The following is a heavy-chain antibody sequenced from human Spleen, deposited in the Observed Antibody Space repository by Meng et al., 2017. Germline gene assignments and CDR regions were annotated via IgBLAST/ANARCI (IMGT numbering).Heavy chain of an antibody. V-gene: IGHV1-18*01. CDR2: ISVYNGNT. CDR3: ARDKGVRQKYGMDV. CDR1: GYTFTSYG. Sequence: ASVKVSCKASGYTFTSYGINWVRQAPGQGLEWMGWISVYNGNTYYAQNLQGRVTMTTDTSTSTAYMELRSLRSDDTAVYYCARDKGVRQKYGMDVWGQGTTVTVSS. D-gene: IGHD2-21*01. J-gene: IGHJ6*02.